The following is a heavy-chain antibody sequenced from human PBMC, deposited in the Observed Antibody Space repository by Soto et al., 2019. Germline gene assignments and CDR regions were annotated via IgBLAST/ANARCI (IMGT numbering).Heavy chain of an antibody. J-gene: IGHJ3*01. V-gene: IGHV5-51*01. Sequence: GESLKISCKGSGYSFDGYWIGRVRQVPGKGLDWMGVIHPGDSDTRYSPSFHGQVTISVDKSISTAYLQWSSLKASDTAMYFCARLPGVRGVFDGFNVWGQGTMVTVSS. CDR2: IHPGDSDT. CDR1: GYSFDGYW. D-gene: IGHD3-10*01. CDR3: ARLPGVRGVFDGFNV.